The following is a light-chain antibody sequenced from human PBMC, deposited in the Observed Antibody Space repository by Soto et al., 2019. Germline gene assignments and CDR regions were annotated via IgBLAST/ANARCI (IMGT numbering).Light chain of an antibody. Sequence: IVLTQSPATLSLSPGERATLSCRASQSVSSYLAWYQQKPGQAPRRLIYDASNRATGIPARFSGSGSGTDFTLTISNLEPEDFAVYYCQQRNNWPPLYTCGQGTKLEIK. CDR1: QSVSSY. J-gene: IGKJ2*01. CDR2: DAS. CDR3: QQRNNWPPLYT. V-gene: IGKV3-11*01.